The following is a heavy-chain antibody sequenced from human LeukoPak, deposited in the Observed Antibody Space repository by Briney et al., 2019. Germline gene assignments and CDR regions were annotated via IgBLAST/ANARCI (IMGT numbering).Heavy chain of an antibody. CDR2: ISGSGGST. J-gene: IGHJ4*02. V-gene: IGHV3-23*01. CDR1: GFTFSSYG. CDR3: AKTIVGRTDFDY. Sequence: GGTLRLSCAASGFTFSSYGMTWVRQAPGKGLEWVSVISGSGGSTNYADSVKGRFTISRDNSKDTLYLQMSSLRAEDTAVYYCAKTIVGRTDFDYWGQGTLVTVSS. D-gene: IGHD1-26*01.